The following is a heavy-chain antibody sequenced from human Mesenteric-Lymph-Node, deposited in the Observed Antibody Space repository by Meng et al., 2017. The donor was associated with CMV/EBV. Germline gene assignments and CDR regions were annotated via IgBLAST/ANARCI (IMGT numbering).Heavy chain of an antibody. V-gene: IGHV3-72*01. CDR2: TRNKPNSYTT. Sequence: LSLTGAASGFTFSDHYMDWVRQAPGKGLEWVGRTRNKPNSYTTEYAASVKGRFTISRDDSKNSLHLQMNSLKTEDTAVYYCTTGGLPGPYYYYGMDVWGQGTTVTVSS. D-gene: IGHD1-26*01. J-gene: IGHJ6*02. CDR1: GFTFSDHY. CDR3: TTGGLPGPYYYYGMDV.